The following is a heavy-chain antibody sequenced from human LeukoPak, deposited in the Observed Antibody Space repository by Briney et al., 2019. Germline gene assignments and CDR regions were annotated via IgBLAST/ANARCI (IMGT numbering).Heavy chain of an antibody. CDR3: AKVTAFSPLRGAFDY. D-gene: IGHD3-10*01. V-gene: IGHV3-30*02. CDR1: GFTFSSYG. CDR2: IRYDGSDK. J-gene: IGHJ4*02. Sequence: GGSLRLSCAASGFTFSSYGIHWVRQAPGKGLEWVAFIRYDGSDKYYADSVKGRFTISRDNSKNTLYLQMNSLRAEDTAVYYCAKVTAFSPLRGAFDYWGQGTLVTVSS.